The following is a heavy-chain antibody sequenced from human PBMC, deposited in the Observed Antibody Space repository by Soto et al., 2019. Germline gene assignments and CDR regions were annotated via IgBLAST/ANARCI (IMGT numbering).Heavy chain of an antibody. CDR3: AMNLAAAEAFDY. D-gene: IGHD6-13*01. V-gene: IGHV4-31*03. J-gene: IGHJ4*02. CDR1: GGSISSGGYY. Sequence: SETLSLTCTVSGGSISSGGYYWSWIRQHPGKGLEWIGYIYYSGSTYYNPSLKSRVTISVDTSKNQFSLKLSSVTAADTAVYYCAMNLAAAEAFDYWGQGTLVTVSS. CDR2: IYYSGST.